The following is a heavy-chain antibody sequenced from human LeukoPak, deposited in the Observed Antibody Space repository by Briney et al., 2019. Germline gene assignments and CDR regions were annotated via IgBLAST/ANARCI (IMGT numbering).Heavy chain of an antibody. CDR2: IYHSGST. Sequence: SETLSLTCTVSGGSISSGDYYWSWIRQPPGKGLEWIGYIYHSGSTYYNPSLKSRVTISVDRSKNQFSLKLSSVTAADTAVYYCARGPITMIVVDQFDYWGQGTLVTVSS. D-gene: IGHD3-22*01. CDR1: GGSISSGDYY. V-gene: IGHV4-30-2*01. J-gene: IGHJ4*02. CDR3: ARGPITMIVVDQFDY.